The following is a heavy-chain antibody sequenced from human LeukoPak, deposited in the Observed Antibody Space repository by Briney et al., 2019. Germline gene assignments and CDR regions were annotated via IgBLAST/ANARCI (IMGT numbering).Heavy chain of an antibody. CDR1: GFSFISYG. D-gene: IGHD4-17*01. CDR3: AKRPSDCGDYVTYFDY. J-gene: IGHJ4*02. CDR2: ISDDGRNK. V-gene: IGHV3-30*18. Sequence: PGGSLRLSWAASGFSFISYGMHWVRQAPGKGLEWVGVISDDGRNKKYADSVKGRFTISRDNSKDTLYLQMNSLRDEDTAVYYCAKRPSDCGDYVTYFDYWGQGTLVTVSS.